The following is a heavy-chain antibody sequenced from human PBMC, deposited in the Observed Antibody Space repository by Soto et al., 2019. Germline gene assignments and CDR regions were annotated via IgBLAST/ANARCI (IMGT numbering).Heavy chain of an antibody. J-gene: IGHJ3*02. Sequence: QMQLVQSGPEVKKPGTSVKVSCKASGLTFIDSAVQWVRQTRGHRLEWIGWIVVGSGTTNYAQEFQGRVTITRDMSTNTVYMEMSSLRSEDSAVFYCAADVHTYSYDSSGYYFDGFDTWGQGTMVTVSS. D-gene: IGHD3-22*01. CDR1: GLTFIDSA. V-gene: IGHV1-58*01. CDR3: AADVHTYSYDSSGYYFDGFDT. CDR2: IVVGSGTT.